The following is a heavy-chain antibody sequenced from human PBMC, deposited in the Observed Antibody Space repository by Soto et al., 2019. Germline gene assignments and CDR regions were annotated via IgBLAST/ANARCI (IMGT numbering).Heavy chain of an antibody. CDR2: IKSKTDGGTT. V-gene: IGHV3-15*07. Sequence: GGSLRLSCAASGFTFSNAWMSWVRQAPGKGLEWVGRIKSKTDGGTTDYAAPVKGRFTISRDDSKNTLYLQMNSLKTEDTAVYYCTPEAPVVVVAATPFDYWGQGTLVTVSS. J-gene: IGHJ4*02. CDR1: GFTFSNAW. D-gene: IGHD2-15*01. CDR3: TPEAPVVVVAATPFDY.